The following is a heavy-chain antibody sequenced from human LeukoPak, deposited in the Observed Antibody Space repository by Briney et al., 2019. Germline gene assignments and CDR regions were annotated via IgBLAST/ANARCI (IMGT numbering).Heavy chain of an antibody. CDR1: GDSISSSSYY. CDR3: ARRNIVATIDY. J-gene: IGHJ4*02. CDR2: IYYSGST. V-gene: IGHV4-39*01. D-gene: IGHD5-12*01. Sequence: PSETLSLTCTVSGDSISSSSYYWAWIRQPPGKGLEWIGSIYYSGSTFYNPPLKSRVTISADTSKNQFSLKLSSVTAADTAVYYCARRNIVATIDYWGQGTLVTVSS.